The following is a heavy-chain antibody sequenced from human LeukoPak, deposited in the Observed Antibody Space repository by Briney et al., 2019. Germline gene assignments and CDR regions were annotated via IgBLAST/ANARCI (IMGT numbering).Heavy chain of an antibody. V-gene: IGHV3-30*03. J-gene: IGHJ4*02. CDR3: ATGEVMGY. CDR1: GFTFSSYG. D-gene: IGHD3-10*01. Sequence: GRSLRLSGAASGFTFSSYGMHWVRQAPGKGLEWVAVISYDGSNKYYADSVKGRFTISRDNSKNTLYVQMNSLRAEDTAVYYCATGEVMGYWGQGTLVTVSS. CDR2: ISYDGSNK.